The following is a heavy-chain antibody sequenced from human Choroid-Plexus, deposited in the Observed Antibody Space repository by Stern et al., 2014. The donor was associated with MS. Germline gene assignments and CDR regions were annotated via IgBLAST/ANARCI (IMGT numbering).Heavy chain of an antibody. J-gene: IGHJ5*02. CDR3: AKDRQYLTYFFDH. Sequence: VQLVESGGGVAQPGRPLRLSCVVSGFTFGSCAMHWVRQAPGKGLEWVAGVSYDGSNKYYADSVKGRFTISRDNSQNTLYMQMSSLRPEDTAVYYCAKDRQYLTYFFDHWGQGSLVTVSS. V-gene: IGHV3-30*18. CDR2: VSYDGSNK. CDR1: GFTFGSCA. D-gene: IGHD2/OR15-2a*01.